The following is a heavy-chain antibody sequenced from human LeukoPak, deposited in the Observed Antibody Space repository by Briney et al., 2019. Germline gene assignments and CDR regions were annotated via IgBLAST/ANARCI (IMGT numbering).Heavy chain of an antibody. J-gene: IGHJ4*02. V-gene: IGHV3-30*02. CDR3: AKELRYFDWLSPFDY. CDR1: GFTFSSYG. D-gene: IGHD3-9*01. CDR2: IRYDGSNK. Sequence: PGGSLRLSCAASGFTFSSYGMHWVRQAPGKGPEWVAFIRYDGSNKYYADSVKGRFTISRDNSKNTLYLQMNSLRAEDTAVYYCAKELRYFDWLSPFDYWGQGTLVTVSS.